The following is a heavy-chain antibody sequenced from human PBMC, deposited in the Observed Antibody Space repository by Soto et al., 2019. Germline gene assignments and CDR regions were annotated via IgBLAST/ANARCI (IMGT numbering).Heavy chain of an antibody. CDR1: GGSVSGYY. CDR3: ARFRSGWFDYYGMDV. V-gene: IGHV4-34*01. J-gene: IGHJ6*02. CDR2: INHSGST. D-gene: IGHD6-19*01. Sequence: PSETLSLTCAVYGGSVSGYYWSWIRQPPGKGLEWIGEINHSGSTNYNPSHKSRVTISVDTSKNQFSLKLSSVTAADTAVYYCARFRSGWFDYYGMDVWGQGTTVT.